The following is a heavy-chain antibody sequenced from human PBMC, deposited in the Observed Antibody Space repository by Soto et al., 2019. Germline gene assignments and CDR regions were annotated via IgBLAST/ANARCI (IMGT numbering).Heavy chain of an antibody. Sequence: EVHLVESGGGLVRPGGSLRLSCAASGFTFSTYGMNWVRQAPGKGLEWVSFISSGNDYIYYADSLKCRFTISRDNSENSLYLQINSLTAEDTAVYVCARLHPDGYSSSLDALDLWGQGTLVIVSS. V-gene: IGHV3-21*01. D-gene: IGHD6-6*01. CDR1: GFTFSTYG. CDR3: ARLHPDGYSSSLDALDL. CDR2: ISSGNDYI. J-gene: IGHJ3*01.